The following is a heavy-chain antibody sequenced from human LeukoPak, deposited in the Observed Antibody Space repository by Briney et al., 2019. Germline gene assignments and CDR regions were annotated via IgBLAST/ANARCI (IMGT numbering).Heavy chain of an antibody. D-gene: IGHD3-16*02. CDR3: ARDNSVGDIAWWFDP. CDR2: INPSGSST. J-gene: IGHJ5*02. Sequence: ASVKVSSKASGYTFTSYYMHWVRQAAGQELEWMGLINPSGSSTLYSQKFQGRVTMTRDMSTTTDYMELSSLRSEDTAVYYCARDNSVGDIAWWFDPWGQGTLVTVSS. V-gene: IGHV1-46*01. CDR1: GYTFTSYY.